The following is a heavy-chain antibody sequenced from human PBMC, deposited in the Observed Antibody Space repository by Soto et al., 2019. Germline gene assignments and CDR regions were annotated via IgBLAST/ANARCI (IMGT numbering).Heavy chain of an antibody. D-gene: IGHD6-13*01. CDR2: IIPIFGAA. Sequence: QVQLVQSGAEVKKPGSSVKVSCTASGGTFSSYAISWVRQAPGQGLEWMGGIIPIFGAANYEQKFQGRVTITEDESTSTAYMELSSLRSEDTAVYYCATKMGGSSWFIYYYYGMDVWGQGTTVTVSS. CDR1: GGTFSSYA. J-gene: IGHJ6*02. V-gene: IGHV1-69*01. CDR3: ATKMGGSSWFIYYYYGMDV.